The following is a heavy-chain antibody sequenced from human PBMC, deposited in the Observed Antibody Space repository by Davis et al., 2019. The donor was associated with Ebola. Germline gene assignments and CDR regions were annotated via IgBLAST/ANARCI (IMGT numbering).Heavy chain of an antibody. CDR3: AAGPCSGGSCNWFDP. J-gene: IGHJ5*02. Sequence: AASVKVSCKASGFTFTSSAMQWVRQARGQRLEWIGWIVVGSGNTNYAQKFQERVTITRDMSTSTAYMELSSLRSEDTAVYYCAAGPCSGGSCNWFDPWGQGTLVTVSS. V-gene: IGHV1-58*02. CDR2: IVVGSGNT. CDR1: GFTFTSSA. D-gene: IGHD2-15*01.